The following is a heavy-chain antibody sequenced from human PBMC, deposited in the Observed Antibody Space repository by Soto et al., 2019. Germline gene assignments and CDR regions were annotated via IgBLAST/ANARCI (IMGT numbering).Heavy chain of an antibody. Sequence: GESLKISCKGSGYSFASYWIGWVRQMPGKGLEWMGIIYPGDSDTRYSPSFQGQVTISADKSISTAYLQWSSLKASDTAMYYCATTYYYDSSGYYYSSYFDYWGQGTLVTVSS. CDR2: IYPGDSDT. CDR3: ATTYYYDSSGYYYSSYFDY. V-gene: IGHV5-51*01. D-gene: IGHD3-22*01. J-gene: IGHJ4*02. CDR1: GYSFASYW.